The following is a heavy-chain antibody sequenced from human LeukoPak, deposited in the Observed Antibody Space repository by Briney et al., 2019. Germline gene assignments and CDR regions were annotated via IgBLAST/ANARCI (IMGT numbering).Heavy chain of an antibody. CDR1: GGTFSSYA. CDR3: ARAPPHGDHLPR. Sequence: SVKVSCKASGGTFSSYAISWVRQAPGQGLEWMGRIIPIFGIANYAQKFQGRVTITADKSTSTAYMELSSLRSEDTAVYYCARAPPHGDHLPRWGQGTLVTVSS. V-gene: IGHV1-69*04. J-gene: IGHJ4*02. D-gene: IGHD4-17*01. CDR2: IIPIFGIA.